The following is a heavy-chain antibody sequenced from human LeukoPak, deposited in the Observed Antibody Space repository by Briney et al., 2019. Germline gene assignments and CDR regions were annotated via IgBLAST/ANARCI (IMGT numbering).Heavy chain of an antibody. CDR3: ARDSMALLWFGELLGPFDS. V-gene: IGHV3-21*01. CDR1: GFTFSSYS. CDR2: ISSSSSYI. D-gene: IGHD3-10*01. Sequence: GGSLRLSCAASGFTFSSYSMNWVRQAPGKGLEWVSSISSSSSYIYYADSVKGRFTISRDNAKKSLYLQMKSLRAEDTAVYYCARDSMALLWFGELLGPFDSWGQGTLVTVSS. J-gene: IGHJ4*02.